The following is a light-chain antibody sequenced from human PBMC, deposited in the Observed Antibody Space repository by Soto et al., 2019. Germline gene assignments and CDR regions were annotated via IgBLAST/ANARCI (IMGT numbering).Light chain of an antibody. Sequence: LSQSPCTLSLSHRERATLSCRASQSVSSTYLACYQHNPGQAPRLLIYGASSRATGIPVRFSGSRSETYFALTISRLEPEDFAVDYCHQYGGSPITFCQRTRLET. CDR3: HQYGGSPIT. J-gene: IGKJ5*01. CDR1: QSVSSTY. CDR2: GAS. V-gene: IGKV3-20*01.